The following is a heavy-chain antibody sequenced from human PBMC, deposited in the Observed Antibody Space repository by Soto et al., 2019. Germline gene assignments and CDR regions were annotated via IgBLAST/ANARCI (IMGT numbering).Heavy chain of an antibody. Sequence: GASVKVSCKASGGTFSSYAISWVRQAPGQGLEWMGGIIPIFGTANYAQKFQGRVTITADESTSTAYMKMSSLRSEDTAVFYCARVHLPTSYYDSSGYYPPGYWGQGTLVTVSS. CDR1: GGTFSSYA. CDR2: IIPIFGTA. V-gene: IGHV1-69*13. CDR3: ARVHLPTSYYDSSGYYPPGY. D-gene: IGHD3-22*01. J-gene: IGHJ4*02.